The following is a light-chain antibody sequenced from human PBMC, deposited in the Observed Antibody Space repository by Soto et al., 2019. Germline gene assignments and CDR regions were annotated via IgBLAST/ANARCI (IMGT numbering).Light chain of an antibody. V-gene: IGKV3-20*01. J-gene: IGKJ5*01. CDR3: QQYDSSPIT. CDR2: GAS. CDR1: QSVSSSY. Sequence: EIVLTQSPGTLSLSPGERATLSCRASQSVSSSYLAWYQQKPGQAPSLLIYGASSRATGIPDRFSGSGSGTDFTLTISRLEPEDFAVYYCQQYDSSPITFGQGTRLEI.